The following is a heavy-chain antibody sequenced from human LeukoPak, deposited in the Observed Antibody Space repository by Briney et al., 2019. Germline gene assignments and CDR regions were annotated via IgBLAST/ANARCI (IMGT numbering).Heavy chain of an antibody. J-gene: IGHJ6*02. D-gene: IGHD6-13*01. CDR2: VIPNSGGT. CDR1: GYTFTGHN. Sequence: ASVKVSCKASGYTFTGHNIHWVRQAPGQGLEWMGWVIPNSGGTNYAQKFQGRVTMTRDTSISTAYMEVSRLRSDDTAVYYCARVRIGQQLDKYYYYAMDVWGQGTTVTVSS. CDR3: ARVRIGQQLDKYYYYAMDV. V-gene: IGHV1-2*02.